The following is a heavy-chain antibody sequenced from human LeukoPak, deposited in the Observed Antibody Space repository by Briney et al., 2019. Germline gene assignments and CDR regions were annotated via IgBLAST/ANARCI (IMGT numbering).Heavy chain of an antibody. D-gene: IGHD2-21*01. CDR2: IYFGGTT. V-gene: IGHV4-39*01. CDR1: AGSINSSSYY. CDR3: ARRGFIAVPY. J-gene: IGHJ4*02. Sequence: SETLSLTCTVSAGSINSSSYYWVWIRQPPGKGLEWIGSIYFGGTTYYNASLKSRVTISADTSNNQFSLRLNSMTAADTAVYYCARRGFIAVPYWGQGTLVTVSS.